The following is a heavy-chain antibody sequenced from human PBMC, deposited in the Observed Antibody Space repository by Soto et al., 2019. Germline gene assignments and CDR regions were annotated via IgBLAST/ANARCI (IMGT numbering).Heavy chain of an antibody. CDR3: ARSDDYDSSGFSD. V-gene: IGHV4-31*03. Sequence: TSETLSLTCTVSGGFISSGGYYWSWIRQHPGKGLEWIGYIYYSGITYYNPSLKSRVTISVDTSKNQFSLKLRSVTAADTAVYFCARSDDYDSSGFSDWGQGTLVTVSS. D-gene: IGHD3-22*01. J-gene: IGHJ4*02. CDR2: IYYSGIT. CDR1: GGFISSGGYY.